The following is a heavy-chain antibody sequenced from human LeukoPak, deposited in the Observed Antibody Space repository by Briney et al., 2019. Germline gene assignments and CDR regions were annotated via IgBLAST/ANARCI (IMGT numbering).Heavy chain of an antibody. J-gene: IGHJ6*03. CDR1: GITLSNSW. D-gene: IGHD3-10*01. CDR3: ASIVLLWFEESSLAARNVDMDV. V-gene: IGHV3-7*01. Sequence: GESLRHSCTTSGITLSNSWMSWVRQPPGKGREWVATIRPDGSQGYYVDSVKGRLTISSDNSKSTLNLKMNSLRPEYTAVYYCASIVLLWFEESSLAARNVDMDVWGKGTTVTVSS. CDR2: IRPDGSQG.